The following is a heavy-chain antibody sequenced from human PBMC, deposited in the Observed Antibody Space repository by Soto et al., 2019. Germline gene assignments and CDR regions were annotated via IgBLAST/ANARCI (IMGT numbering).Heavy chain of an antibody. D-gene: IGHD6-13*01. CDR2: INRDGSKK. CDR1: GFTLSAYW. Sequence: EVQLEESGGDLVQPGGSLRLSCAASGFTLSAYWMTWVRQAPGNGLEWVANINRDGSKKSYLDSVRGRFTISRDNVGNSLYLQMDSLRADDTALYYCARDVSPGISSLYLDAFDIWGQGTMVTVSS. J-gene: IGHJ3*02. V-gene: IGHV3-7*03. CDR3: ARDVSPGISSLYLDAFDI.